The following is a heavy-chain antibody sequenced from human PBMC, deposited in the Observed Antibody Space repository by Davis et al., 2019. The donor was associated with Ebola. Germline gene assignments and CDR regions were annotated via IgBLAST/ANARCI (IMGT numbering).Heavy chain of an antibody. CDR2: IYYSGST. CDR1: GGSISSGDYY. J-gene: IGHJ4*02. V-gene: IGHV4-30-4*01. Sequence: SETLSLTCTVSGGSISSGDYYWSWIRQPPGKGLEWIGYIYYSGSTYYNPSLKSRFTISVDTSKNQFSLKLSSVTAADTAVYYCASADTVTTYYFDYWGQGTLVTVSS. D-gene: IGHD4-17*01. CDR3: ASADTVTTYYFDY.